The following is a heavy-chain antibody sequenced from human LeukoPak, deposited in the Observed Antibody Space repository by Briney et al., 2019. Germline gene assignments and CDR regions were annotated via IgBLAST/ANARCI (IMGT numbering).Heavy chain of an antibody. J-gene: IGHJ5*02. V-gene: IGHV4-38-2*02. CDR3: ARACYDKSGYYYPWFDP. CDR1: SYSISSGYY. CDR2: IYHSGST. Sequence: SETLSLTCTVSSYSISSGYYWGWIRQPPGKGLEWIGSIYHSGSTYYNPPLKSRVSISVDTSKNQFSLKLSSVTAADTAVYYCARACYDKSGYYYPWFDPWGQGTLVTVSS. D-gene: IGHD3-22*01.